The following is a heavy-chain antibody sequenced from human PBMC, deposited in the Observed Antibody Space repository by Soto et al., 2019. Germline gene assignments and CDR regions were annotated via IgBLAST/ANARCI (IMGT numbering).Heavy chain of an antibody. CDR3: AKPGSRYCSGGSCYFDY. Sequence: GGSLRLSCAASGFTVSSYALNWVRQAPGKGLEWVSGISASTYYADSVKGRFTISRDNSKNTLYLQMNSLRAEDTAVYYCAKPGSRYCSGGSCYFDYWGQGTLVTVSS. CDR1: GFTVSSYA. D-gene: IGHD2-15*01. V-gene: IGHV3-23*01. J-gene: IGHJ4*02. CDR2: ISAST.